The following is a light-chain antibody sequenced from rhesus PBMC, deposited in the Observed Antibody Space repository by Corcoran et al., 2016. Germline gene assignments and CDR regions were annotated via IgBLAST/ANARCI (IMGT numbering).Light chain of an antibody. Sequence: DIQMTQSPSSLSSSVGDTVTITCRASQDINNYLSCYQQKPGKAPKPWNYYASSLETGVPSRFSGSVAGTDYTLTSSSLQPGDIATYYCHQYNNSPYSFGLGNKVEIK. CDR3: HQYNNSPYS. J-gene: IGKJ2*01. CDR1: QDINNY. CDR2: YAS. V-gene: IGKV1-66*01.